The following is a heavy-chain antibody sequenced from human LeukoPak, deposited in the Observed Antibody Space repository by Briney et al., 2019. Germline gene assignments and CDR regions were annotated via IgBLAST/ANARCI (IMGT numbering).Heavy chain of an antibody. Sequence: YXXSWIRQPPXXXLEWXGEINHSGSTNYNPSLKSRVTISVDPSQNQFSLKLSSVTAADTAVYYCARMGRGLGVRGAARYFDLWGRGTLVTVSS. CDR3: ARMGRGLGVRGAARYFDL. CDR2: INHSGST. V-gene: IGHV4-34*01. CDR1: YX. D-gene: IGHD3-10*01. J-gene: IGHJ2*01.